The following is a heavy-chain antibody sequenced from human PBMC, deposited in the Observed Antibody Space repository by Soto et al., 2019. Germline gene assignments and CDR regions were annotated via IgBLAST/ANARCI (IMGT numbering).Heavy chain of an antibody. CDR2: ISGSGNQI. D-gene: IGHD1-1*01. V-gene: IGHV3-23*01. CDR3: AKIQDWSRPDPGAFDV. J-gene: IGHJ3*01. CDR1: GFSFGDYG. Sequence: EVQLSQSGGGLVQRGGSLRLSCEGSGFSFGDYGINWVRQAPGKGLEWVSGISGSGNQIDYSDSVEGRFTLSRDNSNNAVFLQMNGLSAGDTAVYFCAKIQDWSRPDPGAFDVWGQGTTVTVSS.